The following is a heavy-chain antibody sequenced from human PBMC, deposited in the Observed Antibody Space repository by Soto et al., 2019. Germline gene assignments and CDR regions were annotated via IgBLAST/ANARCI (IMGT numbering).Heavy chain of an antibody. CDR2: VSPTGDTV. CDR3: LKDAPNGSIDD. D-gene: IGHD3-10*01. J-gene: IGHJ4*02. CDR1: GFRFERNV. Sequence: VEVVASGGDLVQPGRSLRLSCAVSGFRFERNVMHWVRQAPGKGLECVSTVSPTGDTVAYADSVEGRFTVSRDNAKNSLYLQMNSLKGDDTAFYYCLKDAPNGSIDDWGQGTLVTVSS. V-gene: IGHV3-9*01.